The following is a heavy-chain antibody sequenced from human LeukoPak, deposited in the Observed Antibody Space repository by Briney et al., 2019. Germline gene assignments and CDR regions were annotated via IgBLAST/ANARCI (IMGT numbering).Heavy chain of an antibody. CDR3: ATDPRQYGSGTYLEYFHH. CDR2: IAYDGSSK. D-gene: IGHD3-10*01. CDR1: GFSFSDYA. J-gene: IGHJ1*01. V-gene: IGHV3-30*04. Sequence: GGSLRLSCAAPGFSFSDYARLWVRQAPDKGLEWVAVIAYDGSSKFYADSVKGRFTISRDPSKNTLYLQMSSLRAEDTAMYYCATDPRQYGSGTYLEYFHHWGQGTLVTVSS.